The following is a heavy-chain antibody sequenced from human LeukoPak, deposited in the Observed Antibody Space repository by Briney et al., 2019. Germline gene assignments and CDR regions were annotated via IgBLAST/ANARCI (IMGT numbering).Heavy chain of an antibody. CDR1: GFTFSSYS. J-gene: IGHJ4*02. V-gene: IGHV3-48*04. CDR3: SRLRGYSYGYADY. Sequence: PGGSLRLSCVASGFTFSSYSMNWVRQAPGKGLEWVSYISNSGSTIDYADSVKGRFTISRDNAKNSLYLQMDSLRAEDTAVYYCSRLRGYSYGYADYWGQGILVTVSS. CDR2: ISNSGSTI. D-gene: IGHD5-18*01.